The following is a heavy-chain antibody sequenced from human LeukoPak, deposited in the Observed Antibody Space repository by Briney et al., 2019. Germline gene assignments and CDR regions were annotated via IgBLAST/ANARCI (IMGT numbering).Heavy chain of an antibody. V-gene: IGHV3-7*01. Sequence: PGGSLRLSCAASGFTFSNYWMSWVRQAPGKGLEWVTNIKQDGSEKYYVDSVKGRFTISRDNAKNSLDLQMNTLRAEDTAVYYCARVWSYSLHFDYWGQGTLVTVSS. CDR3: ARVWSYSLHFDY. D-gene: IGHD3-3*01. J-gene: IGHJ4*02. CDR1: GFTFSNYW. CDR2: IKQDGSEK.